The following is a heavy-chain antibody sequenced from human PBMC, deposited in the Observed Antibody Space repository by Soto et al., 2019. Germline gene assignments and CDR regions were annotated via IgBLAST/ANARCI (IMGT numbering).Heavy chain of an antibody. V-gene: IGHV3-48*01. D-gene: IGHD2-15*01. CDR2: ISSSSTI. CDR3: ANYACSGGSCYWDYFDY. Sequence: GGSMILSCAASGFTVSSHAMNWVRQAPGKGLEWVSYISSSSTIFYADSVQGRFTISRDNSKNTLYLQMNSLRAEDTAVDYCANYACSGGSCYWDYFDYWGQGT. J-gene: IGHJ4*02. CDR1: GFTVSSHA.